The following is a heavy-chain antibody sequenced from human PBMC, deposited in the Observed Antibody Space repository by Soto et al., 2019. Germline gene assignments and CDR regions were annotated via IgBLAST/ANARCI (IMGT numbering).Heavy chain of an antibody. J-gene: IGHJ1*01. CDR2: IWYDGSNK. CDR3: AREVVEAAACTGYFQH. Sequence: QVQLVESGGGVVQPGRSLRLSCAASGFTFSSYGMHWVRQAPGKGLEWVAVIWYDGSNKYYADSVKGRFTISRDNSKNTLYLQMNSLRAEDRAVYYCAREVVEAAACTGYFQHWGQGTLVTVSS. V-gene: IGHV3-33*01. D-gene: IGHD6-13*01. CDR1: GFTFSSYG.